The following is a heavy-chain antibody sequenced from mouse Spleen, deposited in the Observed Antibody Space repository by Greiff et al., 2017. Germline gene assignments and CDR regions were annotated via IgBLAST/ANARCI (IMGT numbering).Heavy chain of an antibody. J-gene: IGHJ3*01. V-gene: IGHV1-54*01. D-gene: IGHD2-1*01. CDR1: GYAFTNYL. Sequence: QVQLQQSGAELVRPGTSVKVSCKASGYAFTNYLIEWVKQRPGQGLEWIGVINPGSGGTNYNEKFKGKATLTADKSSSTAYMQLSSLTSEDSAVYFCARRGYDGSPWFAYWGQGTLVTVSA. CDR2: INPGSGGT. CDR3: ARRGYDGSPWFAY.